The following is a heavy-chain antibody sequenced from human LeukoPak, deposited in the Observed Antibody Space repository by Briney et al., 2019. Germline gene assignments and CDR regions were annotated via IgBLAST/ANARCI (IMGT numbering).Heavy chain of an antibody. CDR2: ISGSGGST. V-gene: IGHV3-23*01. D-gene: IGHD6-13*01. J-gene: IGHJ5*02. Sequence: PGGSLRLSCAASGVTFSSYAMSWVRQAPGKGLEWVSAISGSGGSTYYADSVKGRFTISRDNSKNTLYLQMNSLRAEDTAVYYCAKDVGRYSSSWYGHWGQGTLGTVSS. CDR3: AKDVGRYSSSWYGH. CDR1: GVTFSSYA.